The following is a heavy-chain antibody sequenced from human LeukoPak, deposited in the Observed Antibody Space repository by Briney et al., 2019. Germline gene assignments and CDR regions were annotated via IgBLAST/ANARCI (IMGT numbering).Heavy chain of an antibody. CDR2: IKSKTDGGTT. CDR1: GFTFSNAW. CDR3: TTPGDTPPMKNEYSSSPSRDY. D-gene: IGHD6-6*01. V-gene: IGHV3-15*01. J-gene: IGHJ4*02. Sequence: GGSLRLSCAASGFTFSNAWMSWVRQAPGKGLEWVGRIKSKTDGGTTDYAAPVKGRFTISRDDSKNTLYLQMTSLKTEDTAGYYCTTPGDTPPMKNEYSSSPSRDYWGQGTLVTVSS.